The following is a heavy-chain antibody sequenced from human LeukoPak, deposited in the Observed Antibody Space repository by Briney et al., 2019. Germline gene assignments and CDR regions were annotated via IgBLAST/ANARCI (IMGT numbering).Heavy chain of an antibody. D-gene: IGHD1-26*01. CDR1: GFTFSNAW. V-gene: IGHV3-15*01. CDR3: TSLVGSASGY. Sequence: GGSLRLSCAASGFTFSNAWMSWVRQAPGKGLEWVGRIKSKTDGGTTDYAAPVKSRFTTSRDDSKNTLYLQMNSLKTEDTAVYYCTSLVGSASGYWGQGTLVTVSS. CDR2: IKSKTDGGTT. J-gene: IGHJ4*02.